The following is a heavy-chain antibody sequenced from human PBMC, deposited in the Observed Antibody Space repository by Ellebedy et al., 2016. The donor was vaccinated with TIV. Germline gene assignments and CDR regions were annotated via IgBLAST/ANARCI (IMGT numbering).Heavy chain of an antibody. V-gene: IGHV3-23*01. CDR1: GFTFSSYS. D-gene: IGHD6-19*01. J-gene: IGHJ4*02. Sequence: GGSLRLXXAASGFTFSSYSMNWVRQAPGKGLEWVSAISGSGGSTYYADSVKGRFTISRDNSKNTLYLQMNSLRAEDTAVYYCARENLDSSGWYGNYYFDYWGQGTLVTVSS. CDR3: ARENLDSSGWYGNYYFDY. CDR2: ISGSGGST.